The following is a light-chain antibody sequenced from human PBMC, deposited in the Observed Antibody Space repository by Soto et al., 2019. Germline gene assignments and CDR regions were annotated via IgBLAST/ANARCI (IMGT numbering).Light chain of an antibody. Sequence: IHMTHSPSTLSASLGYRFTITFRASQSIGTWLAWYQHRPGKAPSLLIYDASTLRSGVPSRFSGSGSGTEFTLTISSLQADDFATYYCQQSDTYPLTFGQGTRLE. CDR1: QSIGTW. CDR3: QQSDTYPLT. J-gene: IGKJ5*01. V-gene: IGKV1-5*01. CDR2: DAS.